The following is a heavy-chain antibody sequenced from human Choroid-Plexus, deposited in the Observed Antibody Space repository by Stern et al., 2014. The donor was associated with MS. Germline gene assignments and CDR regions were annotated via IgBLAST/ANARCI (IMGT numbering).Heavy chain of an antibody. J-gene: IGHJ6*02. Sequence: VKLVESGAEVKKPGASVKVSCKTSGYIFTGYYIHWVRQAPGQGLEWMAWINPNTGGTKYAQKFQGRVTMSRDTSISTAYVELSSLTSDDTAVYYCARDQRGITIFGVVTDYNYLGMDVWGQGTTVTVSS. CDR1: GYIFTGYY. D-gene: IGHD3-3*01. CDR3: ARDQRGITIFGVVTDYNYLGMDV. V-gene: IGHV1-2*02. CDR2: INPNTGGT.